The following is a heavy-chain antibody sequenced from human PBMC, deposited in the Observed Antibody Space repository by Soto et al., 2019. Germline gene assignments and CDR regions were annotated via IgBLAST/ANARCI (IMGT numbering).Heavy chain of an antibody. CDR2: FISIFGTT. V-gene: IGHV1-69*12. D-gene: IGHD6-13*01. J-gene: IGHJ6*02. CDR1: GGTFNSYT. Sequence: QFHLVQSGAEVKQPGSSVKVSCEASGGTFNSYTINWVRQAPGQGLEWMGGFISIFGTTNYAQKFQGRVTLTADESTGTAFMELSSVTSDDTAVYFCAREPPFGMAAAFYGMDAWGPGTTVTVS. CDR3: AREPPFGMAAAFYGMDA.